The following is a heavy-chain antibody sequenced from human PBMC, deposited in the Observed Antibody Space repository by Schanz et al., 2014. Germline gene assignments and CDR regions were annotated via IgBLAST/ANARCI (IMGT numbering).Heavy chain of an antibody. J-gene: IGHJ6*03. Sequence: QVHLVQSGAEVKKPGSSVKVSCKASGGTFSSDTFSWVRQAPGQGLEWMGTIIPILGIPNYAQKFQGRVTMTRNTSISTAYMELSSLRPEVTAVYYCAGTYCSSTSCYTGYYYMDVWGKGTTVTVSS. CDR1: GGTFSSDT. V-gene: IGHV1-69*02. CDR3: AGTYCSSTSCYTGYYYMDV. D-gene: IGHD2-2*02. CDR2: IIPILGIP.